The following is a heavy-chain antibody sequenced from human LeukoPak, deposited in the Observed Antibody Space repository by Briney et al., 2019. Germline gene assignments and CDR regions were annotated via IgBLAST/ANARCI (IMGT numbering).Heavy chain of an antibody. CDR3: ARTEQQQLVYFDY. J-gene: IGHJ4*02. CDR1: GGSISSSSYY. Sequence: SETLSLTCTVSGGSISSSSYYCGWVRQPPGKGLECIGCIYYSGSTYYNPSLKSRVTISVDTSKNQFSLKLSSVTAADTAVYYCARTEQQQLVYFDYWGQGTLVTVSS. V-gene: IGHV4-39*01. D-gene: IGHD6-13*01. CDR2: IYYSGST.